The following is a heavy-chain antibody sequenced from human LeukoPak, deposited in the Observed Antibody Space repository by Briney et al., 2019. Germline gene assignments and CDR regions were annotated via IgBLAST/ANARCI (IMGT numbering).Heavy chain of an antibody. CDR2: INWNGGNT. V-gene: IGHV3-20*04. CDR1: GFTFDDYA. D-gene: IGHD2-21*01. J-gene: IGHJ4*02. Sequence: GGSLRLSCAASGFTFDDYAMNWVRQAPGKGLEWVAGINWNGGNTGYAESVKGRFTISRDNAKNSLYLQMNRLRPEDAAVYYCAKAPVTTCRGAYCYPFDYWGQGTLVTVSS. CDR3: AKAPVTTCRGAYCYPFDY.